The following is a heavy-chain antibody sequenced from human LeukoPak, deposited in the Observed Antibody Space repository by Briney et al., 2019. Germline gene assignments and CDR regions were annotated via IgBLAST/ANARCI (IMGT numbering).Heavy chain of an antibody. D-gene: IGHD3-22*01. CDR2: IYSGGST. CDR3: AAHSSGYLGWFDP. J-gene: IGHJ5*02. V-gene: IGHV3-66*01. CDR1: GFTVSRNY. Sequence: GGSLRLSCVASGFTVSRNYMSWVRQAPGKGLEWVSLIYSGGSTYYADSVKGRFTISRDNSKNTLYVEMTSLRAEDTAVYYCAAHSSGYLGWFDPWGEGTVVSVSS.